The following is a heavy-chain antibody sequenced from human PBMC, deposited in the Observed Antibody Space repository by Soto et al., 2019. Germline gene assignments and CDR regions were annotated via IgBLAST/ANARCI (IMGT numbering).Heavy chain of an antibody. V-gene: IGHV4-4*02. CDR3: ARRLIAIPRAFDI. CDR1: SGSISSSNW. Sequence: QVQLQESGPGLVKPSGTLSLTCAVSSGSISSSNWWSWVRQPPGKGLEWIGEIYHSGSTNYNPSRMSRVTISVDKSKTQFSLKLSSVTAADTAVYYCARRLIAIPRAFDIWGQGTMVTVSS. D-gene: IGHD2-21*01. CDR2: IYHSGST. J-gene: IGHJ3*02.